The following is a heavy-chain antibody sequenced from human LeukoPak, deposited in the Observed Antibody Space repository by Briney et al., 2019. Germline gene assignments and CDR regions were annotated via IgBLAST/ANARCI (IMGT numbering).Heavy chain of an antibody. CDR2: ISWNSGSI. Sequence: TGGSLRLSCAASGFTFDDYAMHWVRQAPGKGLEWVSSISWNSGSIGYADSVKGRFTISRDNAKNSLYLQMSSLRAEDTALYYCAKDIVSSGWYWGFDYWGQGTLVTVSS. CDR1: GFTFDDYA. CDR3: AKDIVSSGWYWGFDY. J-gene: IGHJ4*02. V-gene: IGHV3-9*01. D-gene: IGHD6-19*01.